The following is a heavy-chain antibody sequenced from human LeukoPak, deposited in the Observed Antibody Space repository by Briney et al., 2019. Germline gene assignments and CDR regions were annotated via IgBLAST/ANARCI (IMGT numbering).Heavy chain of an antibody. V-gene: IGHV3-30*02. CDR3: AKDQDGYSYGFIDY. CDR1: GFTFRSYG. Sequence: GGSLRLSCAASGFTFRSYGMHWVRQAPGKGLEWVAFIRYDGTNKYYADSVKGRFTISRDNSKNTLYLQMNSLRAEDTAVYYCAKDQDGYSYGFIDYWGQGTLVTVSS. CDR2: IRYDGTNK. J-gene: IGHJ4*02. D-gene: IGHD5-18*01.